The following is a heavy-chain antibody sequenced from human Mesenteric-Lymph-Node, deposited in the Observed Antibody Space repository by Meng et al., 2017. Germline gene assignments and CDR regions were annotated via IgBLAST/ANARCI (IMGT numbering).Heavy chain of an antibody. CDR2: IYSGGST. CDR3: ARTTYGGDMGISFDI. CDR1: GFTVSSNY. J-gene: IGHJ3*02. V-gene: IGHV3-66*02. D-gene: IGHD2-21*02. Sequence: ELLLVESGGGLVQPVGSLRISCAASGFTVSSNYMSWVRQAPGKGLEWGSVIYSGGSTYYTDSVKGRFTISRDNSMNTLYLQMNSLRVEDTAVYYCARTTYGGDMGISFDIWGQGTMVTVSS.